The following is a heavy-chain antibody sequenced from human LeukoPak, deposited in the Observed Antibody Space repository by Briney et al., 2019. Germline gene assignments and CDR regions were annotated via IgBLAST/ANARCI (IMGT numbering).Heavy chain of an antibody. CDR2: INPSGGST. Sequence: GASVKVSCKASGYTFTSYYMHWVRQAPGQGLEWMGIINPSGGSTSYAQKFQGRVTMTRDMSTSTVYMELSSLRSEDTAVYYCARDRGCSSTSCYTQSFDPWSQGTLVTVSS. J-gene: IGHJ5*02. CDR3: ARDRGCSSTSCYTQSFDP. CDR1: GYTFTSYY. D-gene: IGHD2-2*02. V-gene: IGHV1-46*01.